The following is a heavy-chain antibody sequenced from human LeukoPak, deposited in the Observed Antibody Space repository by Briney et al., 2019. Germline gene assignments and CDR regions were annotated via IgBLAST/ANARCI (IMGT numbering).Heavy chain of an antibody. J-gene: IGHJ4*02. V-gene: IGHV3-13*01. CDR3: VRVAKERVGGVYYFDY. CDR1: GFTFSDYD. D-gene: IGHD1-1*01. Sequence: AGGSLRLSCAASGFTFSDYDMHWVRQAPGKGLEWVSAIGTAGDTYYTGSVKGRFTISRENAKNSLYLQMNSLRAGDTAVYYCVRVAKERVGGVYYFDYWGQGTPVTVSS. CDR2: IGTAGDT.